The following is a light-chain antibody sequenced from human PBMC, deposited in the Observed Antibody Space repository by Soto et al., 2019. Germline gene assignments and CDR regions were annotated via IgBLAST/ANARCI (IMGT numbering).Light chain of an antibody. CDR3: SSYTVTSVTLYV. Sequence: QSALTQPASVSGSPGQSITISCTGTSSDIGSHNYVSWYQQHPGKAPKVMIYEVSNRPSGVSNRFSGSKSGNTASLTISGLQAEDEADYYCSSYTVTSVTLYVFGTGTKVTVL. V-gene: IGLV2-14*01. J-gene: IGLJ1*01. CDR2: EVS. CDR1: SSDIGSHNY.